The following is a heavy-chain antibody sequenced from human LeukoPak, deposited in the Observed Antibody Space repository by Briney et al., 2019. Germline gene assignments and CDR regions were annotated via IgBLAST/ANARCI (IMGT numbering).Heavy chain of an antibody. CDR1: GGSISSSSYY. Sequence: SETLSLTCNDSGGSISSSSYYWGWLRQPPGKGLEWIGSIYYSGSTYYNPSLKSRVTISVDTSKNQFSLKLSSVTAADTAVYYCGGLYSGGSCYSPDYWGQGTLVTVSS. CDR3: GGLYSGGSCYSPDY. V-gene: IGHV4-39*01. J-gene: IGHJ4*02. CDR2: IYYSGST. D-gene: IGHD2-15*01.